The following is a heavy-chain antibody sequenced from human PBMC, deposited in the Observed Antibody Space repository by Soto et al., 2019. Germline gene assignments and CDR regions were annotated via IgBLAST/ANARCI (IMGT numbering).Heavy chain of an antibody. D-gene: IGHD1-1*01. CDR3: ARYIGYYYQYLDV. J-gene: IGHJ6*03. CDR2: IYYSGST. CDR1: GGSIISSSSY. Sequence: SETLSLTCTVSGGSIISSSSYWVLIRQPPGKGLEWIGSIYYSGSTYYHPSLKSRVTISVDTSNNHFSLNLSSVTAADTAVYYCARYIGYYYQYLDVWGNGTPVTVSS. V-gene: IGHV4-39*02.